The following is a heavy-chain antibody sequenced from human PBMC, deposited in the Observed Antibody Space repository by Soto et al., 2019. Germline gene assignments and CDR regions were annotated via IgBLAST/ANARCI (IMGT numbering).Heavy chain of an antibody. V-gene: IGHV3-21*01. CDR2: ISSSSSYI. Sequence: PGGSLRLSCAASGFTFSSYSMNWVRQAPGKGLEWVSSISSSSSYIYYADSVKGRFTISRDNAKNSLYLQMNSLRAEDTAVYYCARDRALAVAGTWYFDLWGRGTPVTVYS. J-gene: IGHJ2*01. CDR3: ARDRALAVAGTWYFDL. D-gene: IGHD6-19*01. CDR1: GFTFSSYS.